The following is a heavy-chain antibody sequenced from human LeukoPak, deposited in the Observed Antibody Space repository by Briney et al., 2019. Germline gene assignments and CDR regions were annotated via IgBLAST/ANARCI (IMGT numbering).Heavy chain of an antibody. V-gene: IGHV4-39*01. Sequence: PSETLSLTCTVSGGSISSSSYYWGWIRQPPGKGLEWIGSIYYSGSTYYNPSLKSRVTISVDTSKNQFSLKLSSVTAADTAVYYCARRQYDFWSGYPRPFDYWGQGILVTVSS. CDR3: ARRQYDFWSGYPRPFDY. J-gene: IGHJ4*02. CDR2: IYYSGST. CDR1: GGSISSSSYY. D-gene: IGHD3-3*01.